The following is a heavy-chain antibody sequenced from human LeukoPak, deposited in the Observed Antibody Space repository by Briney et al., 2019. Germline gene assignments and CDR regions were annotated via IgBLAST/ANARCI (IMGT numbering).Heavy chain of an antibody. Sequence: ESSETLSLTCTVSGGSISSGDYYWSWIRQPPGKGLEWIGYIYYSGSTYYNPSLKSRVTISVDTSKNQFSLKLSSVTAADTAVYYYASLDSSGYYFLDYWGQGTLVTVSS. D-gene: IGHD3-22*01. CDR3: ASLDSSGYYFLDY. J-gene: IGHJ4*02. CDR2: IYYSGST. V-gene: IGHV4-30-4*08. CDR1: GGSISSGDYY.